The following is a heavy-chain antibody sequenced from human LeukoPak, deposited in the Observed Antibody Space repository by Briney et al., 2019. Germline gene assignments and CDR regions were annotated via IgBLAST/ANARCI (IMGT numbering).Heavy chain of an antibody. J-gene: IGHJ4*02. V-gene: IGHV4-39*01. CDR1: GGSISNSSYY. CDR3: ARYSSALIDY. D-gene: IGHD6-19*01. Sequence: SETLSLTCTVSGGSISNSSYYWGWIRQPPGKGLEWIGSIYYSGSTYYNPSLKSRVTISVDTSKNQFSLKLSSVTAADTAVYYCARYSSALIDYWGQGTLVTVSS. CDR2: IYYSGST.